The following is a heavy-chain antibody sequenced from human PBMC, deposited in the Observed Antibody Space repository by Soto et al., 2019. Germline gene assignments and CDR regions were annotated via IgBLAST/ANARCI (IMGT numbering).Heavy chain of an antibody. Sequence: QVQLQESGPGLVKPSETLSLTCTVSGGSISSYYWSWIRQPPGKGLEWIGYIYYSGSTNYNPSLKSRVTISVDTSKNQFSLKLSSMTAADTAVYYCARHESREDSNFWGDFDYWGQGTLLTVSS. J-gene: IGHJ4*02. CDR1: GGSISSYY. CDR3: ARHESREDSNFWGDFDY. D-gene: IGHD4-4*01. V-gene: IGHV4-59*08. CDR2: IYYSGST.